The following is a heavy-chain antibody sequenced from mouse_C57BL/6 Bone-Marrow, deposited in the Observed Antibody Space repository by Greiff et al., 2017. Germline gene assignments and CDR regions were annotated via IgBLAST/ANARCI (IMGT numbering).Heavy chain of an antibody. V-gene: IGHV5-12*01. J-gene: IGHJ4*01. D-gene: IGHD2-3*01. CDR1: GFTFSDYY. CDR3: ARRGYYDVSYAMDY. CDR2: ISNGGGST. Sequence: EVKLVESGGGLVQPGGSLKLSCAASGFTFSDYYMYWVRQTPEKRLEWVAYISNGGGSTYYPDTVKGRFTISRDKAKNTLYLQMSRLKSEDTAMYYCARRGYYDVSYAMDYWGQGTSVTVSS.